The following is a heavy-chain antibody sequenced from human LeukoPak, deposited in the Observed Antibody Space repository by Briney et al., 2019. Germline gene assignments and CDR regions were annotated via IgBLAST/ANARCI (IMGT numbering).Heavy chain of an antibody. D-gene: IGHD6-13*01. CDR2: INPNSGGT. CDR1: GCTFTGYY. Sequence: ASVKVSCKASGCTFTGYYMHWMRQAPGQGLEWMGWINPNSGGTNYAQKFQGRVTMTRDTSISTAYMELSRLRSDDTAVYYCVPSSWSAYYFDYWGQGTLVTVSS. V-gene: IGHV1-2*02. CDR3: VPSSWSAYYFDY. J-gene: IGHJ4*02.